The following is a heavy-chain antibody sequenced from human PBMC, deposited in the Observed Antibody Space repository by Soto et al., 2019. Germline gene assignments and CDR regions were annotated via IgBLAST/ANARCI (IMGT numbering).Heavy chain of an antibody. D-gene: IGHD2-15*01. CDR2: IIPILGIA. CDR1: GGTFSSYT. J-gene: IGHJ3*02. Sequence: QVQLVQSGAEVKKPGSSVKVSCKASGGTFSSYTISWVRQAPGQGLEWMGRIIPILGIANYAQKFQGRVTITADKSTSKAYLELSSLRSEDTAVYYCASGDYCSGRSCYLGYKARGAFDIWGQGTMVTVSS. CDR3: ASGDYCSGRSCYLGYKARGAFDI. V-gene: IGHV1-69*02.